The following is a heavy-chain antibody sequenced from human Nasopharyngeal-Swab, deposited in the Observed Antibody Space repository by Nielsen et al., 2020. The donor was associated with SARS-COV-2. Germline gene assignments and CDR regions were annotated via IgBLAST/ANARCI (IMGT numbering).Heavy chain of an antibody. D-gene: IGHD6-13*01. J-gene: IGHJ3*02. V-gene: IGHV4-59*01. Sequence: SETLSLTCTVSGGSISSYYWSWIRQPPGKGLEWIGYIYYSGSTNYNPSLKSRVTISVDTSKNQFSLKLSSVTAADTAVYYCGRETRSWTGGGAFDIWGQGTMVTVSS. CDR1: GGSISSYY. CDR2: IYYSGST. CDR3: GRETRSWTGGGAFDI.